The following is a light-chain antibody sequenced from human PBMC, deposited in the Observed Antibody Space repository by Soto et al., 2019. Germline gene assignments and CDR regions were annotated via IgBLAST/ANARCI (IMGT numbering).Light chain of an antibody. CDR1: QGISSY. V-gene: IGKV1-9*01. CDR3: QQYKSYSRT. CDR2: AAS. Sequence: IQLTQSPSSLSASVGDRVTITWRASQGISSYLAWYQQKPGKAPKLLIYAASTLQSGVPSRFSGSGAGTDFTLTISSLQPDDFETDYCQQYKSYSRTFGQGTKVDIK. J-gene: IGKJ1*01.